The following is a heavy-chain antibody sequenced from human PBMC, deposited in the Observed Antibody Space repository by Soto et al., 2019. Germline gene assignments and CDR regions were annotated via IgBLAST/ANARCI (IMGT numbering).Heavy chain of an antibody. J-gene: IGHJ5*02. V-gene: IGHV4-38-2*01. CDR3: ARHIGGSDSSAWFGP. D-gene: IGHD1-26*01. CDR1: GYSISSGYY. CDR2: IYHSGNT. Sequence: PSETLSLTCAVSGYSISSGYYWGWIRQPPGKGLEWIGSIYHSGNTYYNPSLKSRVTISVDTAKNHFSLKLSSVTAADTAIYYCARHIGGSDSSAWFGPWGQGSLVTVSS.